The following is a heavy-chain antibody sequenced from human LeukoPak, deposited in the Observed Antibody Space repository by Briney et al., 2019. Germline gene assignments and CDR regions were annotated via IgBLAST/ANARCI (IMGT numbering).Heavy chain of an antibody. J-gene: IGHJ4*02. CDR2: ISSSSSTI. Sequence: GGSLRLSCAASGFTFSSYSMNWVRQAPGKGLEWVSYISSSSSTIYYADSVKGRFTISRDNAKNSLYLQMNSLRAEDTAVYYCASLGYSYGKGVFDYWAREPWSPSPQ. D-gene: IGHD5-18*01. V-gene: IGHV3-48*01. CDR1: GFTFSSYS. CDR3: ASLGYSYGKGVFDY.